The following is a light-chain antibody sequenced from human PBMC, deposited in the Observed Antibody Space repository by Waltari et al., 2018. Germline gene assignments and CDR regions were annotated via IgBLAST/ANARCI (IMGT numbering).Light chain of an antibody. CDR1: QSVINSADNKNK. CDR2: WAS. J-gene: IGKJ4*01. CDR3: QQYYGVPLT. V-gene: IGKV4-1*01. Sequence: DIVMTQSPDSLTVSLGETATINFKSSQSVINSADNKNKLAWYKQKAGQPPKLLIYWASTRESGVPDRFSGSGSGTDFTLTISSLQAEDVAVYYCQQYYGVPLTFGGGTKVEIK.